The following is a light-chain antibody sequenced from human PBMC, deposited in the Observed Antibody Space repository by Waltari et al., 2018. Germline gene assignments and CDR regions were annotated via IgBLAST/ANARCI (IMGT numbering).Light chain of an antibody. Sequence: IVLTLSPGTLSLSPGERATLSCRASETVPAGYLAWYQQKPGQSPRLLIYGVSIRATDIPDRFSGSESGTDFTLTVSRLEPEDFAVYYCQQYGSSPWTFGQGTRVEI. CDR1: ETVPAGY. CDR2: GVS. J-gene: IGKJ1*01. V-gene: IGKV3-20*01. CDR3: QQYGSSPWT.